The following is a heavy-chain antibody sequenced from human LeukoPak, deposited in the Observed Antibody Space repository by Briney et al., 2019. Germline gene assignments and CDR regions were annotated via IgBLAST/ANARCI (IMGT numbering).Heavy chain of an antibody. Sequence: AFIWFDGINKYYADSVKGRFPISRDNSKDTVYLQMNSLRAEDTAVYYCARDLGESYFDYWGQGTLVTVSS. CDR3: ARDLGESYFDY. CDR2: IWFDGINK. J-gene: IGHJ4*02. V-gene: IGHV3-33*01.